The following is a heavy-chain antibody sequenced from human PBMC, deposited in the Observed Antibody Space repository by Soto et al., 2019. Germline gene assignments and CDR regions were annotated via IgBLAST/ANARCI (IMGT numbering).Heavy chain of an antibody. Sequence: EVQLLESGGGLVQPGGSLRLSCAASGFTFSSYAMSWVRQAPGKGLEWVSAISGSGGSTYYADSVKGRFTISRDNSKNTLYLQMRSLRAEDTAVYYCAKSTPYYDILTGYYRGLYYYYMDVWGKGTTVTVSS. CDR3: AKSTPYYDILTGYYRGLYYYYMDV. CDR1: GFTFSSYA. D-gene: IGHD3-9*01. CDR2: ISGSGGST. J-gene: IGHJ6*03. V-gene: IGHV3-23*01.